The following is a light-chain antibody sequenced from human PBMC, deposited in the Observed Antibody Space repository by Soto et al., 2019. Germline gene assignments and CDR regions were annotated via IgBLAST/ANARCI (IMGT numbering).Light chain of an antibody. CDR3: QKYNSAPRT. V-gene: IGKV1-27*01. CDR1: QSIADY. J-gene: IGKJ4*01. CDR2: GAS. Sequence: DIHLTQSPSSLSASVGDRVTITCRASQSIADYLHWYQHKPGRVPKLLVYGASRLQSGVPSRFSGSGSGTDFTLTISSLQPEDVAAYYCQKYNSAPRTFGGGTKVDIK.